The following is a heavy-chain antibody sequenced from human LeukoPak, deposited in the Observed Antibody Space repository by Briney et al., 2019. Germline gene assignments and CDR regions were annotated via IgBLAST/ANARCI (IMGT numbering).Heavy chain of an antibody. D-gene: IGHD3-22*01. CDR3: TTDQSPTYYYDSSGYYFDY. CDR2: IKSKTDGGTT. CDR1: GFTFSNAW. J-gene: IGHJ4*02. Sequence: PGGSLRLSCAASGFTFSNAWMSWVCQAPGKGLEWVGRIKSKTDGGTTDYAAPVKGRFTISRDDSKNTLYLQMNSLKTEDTAVYYCTTDQSPTYYYDSSGYYFDYWGQGTLVTVSS. V-gene: IGHV3-15*01.